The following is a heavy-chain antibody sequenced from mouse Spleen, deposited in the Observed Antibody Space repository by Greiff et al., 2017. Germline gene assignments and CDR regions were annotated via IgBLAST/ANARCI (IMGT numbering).Heavy chain of an antibody. Sequence: QVQLKETGPGLVAPSQSLSITCTVSGFSLTSYGVHWVRQPPGKGLEWLVVIWSDGSTNYNSALKSRLSISKDNSKSQVFLKMNSLQTDDTAMYYCARHITGTYAMDYWGQGTSVTVSS. V-gene: IGHV2-6-1*01. CDR2: IWSDGST. D-gene: IGHD4-1*01. CDR1: GFSLTSYG. CDR3: ARHITGTYAMDY. J-gene: IGHJ4*01.